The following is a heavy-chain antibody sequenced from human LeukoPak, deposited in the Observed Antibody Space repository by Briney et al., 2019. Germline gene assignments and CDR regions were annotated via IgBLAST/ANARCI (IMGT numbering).Heavy chain of an antibody. CDR2: ISGSGGST. V-gene: IGHV3-23*01. J-gene: IGHJ4*02. Sequence: HTGGSLRLSCAASGFTFSSYAMSWVRQAPGKGLEWVSAISGSGGSTYYADSVKGRFTISRDNSKNTLYLQMDGLRVEDTAIYYCAKNSSGYFLDYWGQGTQVTVSS. CDR3: AKNSSGYFLDY. D-gene: IGHD3-22*01. CDR1: GFTFSSYA.